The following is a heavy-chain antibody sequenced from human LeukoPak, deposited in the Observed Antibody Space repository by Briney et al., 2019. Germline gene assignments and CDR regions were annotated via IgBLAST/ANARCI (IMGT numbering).Heavy chain of an antibody. CDR3: ARGLGSSSGYSLDY. D-gene: IGHD3-22*01. Sequence: PSETLSLTCAVYGGSFSGYYWSWIRQPPGKGLEWIGEINHSGSTNYNPSLKSRVTISVDTSKNQFSLTLSSVTAADTAVYYCARGLGSSSGYSLDYWGQGTLVTVSS. J-gene: IGHJ4*02. CDR2: INHSGST. CDR1: GGSFSGYY. V-gene: IGHV4-34*01.